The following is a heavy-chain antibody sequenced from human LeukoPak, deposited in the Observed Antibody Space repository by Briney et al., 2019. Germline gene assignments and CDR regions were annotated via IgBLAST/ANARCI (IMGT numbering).Heavy chain of an antibody. V-gene: IGHV3-23*01. CDR3: AKAPPVVAASYYYYGMDV. CDR1: GFTFSSYA. D-gene: IGHD2-15*01. J-gene: IGHJ6*02. Sequence: GGSLRLSCAASGFTFSSYAMTWVRQAPGKGLEWVSVINGSGGSTYYADSVKGRFTISRDNSKNALYLQMNSLRAEDTAIYYCAKAPPVVAASYYYYGMDVWGQGTTVTVSS. CDR2: INGSGGST.